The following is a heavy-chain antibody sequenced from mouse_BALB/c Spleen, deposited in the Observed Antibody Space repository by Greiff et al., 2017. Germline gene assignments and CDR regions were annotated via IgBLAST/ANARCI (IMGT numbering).Heavy chain of an antibody. J-gene: IGHJ3*01. V-gene: IGHV3-2*02. CDR3: ARGGYIEAY. CDR2: ISYSGST. Sequence: EVKLVESGPGLVKPSQSLSLTCTVTGYSITSDYAWNWIRQFPGNKLEWMGYISYSGSTSYNPSLKSRISITRDTSKNQFFLQLNSVTTEDTATYYCARGGYIEAYWGQGTLVTVSA. D-gene: IGHD1-3*01. CDR1: GYSITSDYA.